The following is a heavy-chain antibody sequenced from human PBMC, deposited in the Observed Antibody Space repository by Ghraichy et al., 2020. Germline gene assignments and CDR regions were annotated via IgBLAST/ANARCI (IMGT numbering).Heavy chain of an antibody. CDR3: AKASSGWFSGQKYFDY. D-gene: IGHD6-19*01. Sequence: GSLRLSCAASGFSFSNYAMNWVRQAPGKGLEWVSSISGGGDNTYYADSVKGRFTISRDNSRNTVYLQMNSLRVEDTAVYYCAKASSGWFSGQKYFDYWGQGTLVTVSS. CDR1: GFSFSNYA. V-gene: IGHV3-23*01. J-gene: IGHJ4*02. CDR2: ISGGGDNT.